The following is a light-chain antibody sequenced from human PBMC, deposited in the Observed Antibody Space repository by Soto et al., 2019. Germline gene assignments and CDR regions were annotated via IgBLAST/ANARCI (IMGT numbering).Light chain of an antibody. CDR3: QQYGSPLT. CDR2: AAS. Sequence: EILLTQSPGTLALSPGERATLSCRASQSVRSSYLAWYQQKPGQAPRLRVYAASSRATGIPDRLSGSGSGTDFTLTISRLEPEDFAVYYCQQYGSPLTFGGGTKVDIK. J-gene: IGKJ4*01. CDR1: QSVRSSY. V-gene: IGKV3-20*01.